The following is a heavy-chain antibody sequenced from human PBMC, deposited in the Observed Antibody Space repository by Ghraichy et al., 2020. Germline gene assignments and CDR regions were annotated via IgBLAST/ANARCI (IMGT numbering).Heavy chain of an antibody. D-gene: IGHD3-3*01. CDR1: GGSISSGSYY. Sequence: SETLSLTCTVSGGSISSGSYYWSWIRQPAGKGLEWIGRIYASGSTNYNPSLKSRITISLDTSKNQISMKLTSVTAADTAMYYCARNDYDFWSGYMGYWGQGTLVTVSS. J-gene: IGHJ4*02. V-gene: IGHV4-61*02. CDR2: IYASGST. CDR3: ARNDYDFWSGYMGY.